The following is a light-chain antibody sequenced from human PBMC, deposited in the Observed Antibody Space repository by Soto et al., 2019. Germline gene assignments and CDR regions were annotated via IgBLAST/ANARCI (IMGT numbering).Light chain of an antibody. V-gene: IGLV2-23*01. CDR2: GDS. CDR1: RSSVL. J-gene: IGLJ2*01. CDR3: SSYAGSSTL. Sequence: QSALTQPASVSGSPGQSITISCTGTRSSVLVSWFQQHPGKAPKLIIYGDSDRPSGVSNRFSGSKSGNTASLTISGLQAEDEADYYCSSYAGSSTLFGGGTKVTVL.